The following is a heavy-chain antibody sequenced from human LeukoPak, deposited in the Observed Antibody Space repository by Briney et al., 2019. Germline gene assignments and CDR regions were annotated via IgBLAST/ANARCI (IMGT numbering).Heavy chain of an antibody. CDR2: ISGSGDNT. CDR3: ARCHDSSGCYFDY. J-gene: IGHJ4*02. V-gene: IGHV3-23*01. D-gene: IGHD3-22*01. Sequence: GGSLRLSCAASGFTFSSYAMSWVRQAPGKGLEWVSGISGSGDNTYYADSVKGRFTISRDNSKNTLYVQVNSLGTEDTAAYYCARCHDSSGCYFDYWGQGTLVTVSS. CDR1: GFTFSSYA.